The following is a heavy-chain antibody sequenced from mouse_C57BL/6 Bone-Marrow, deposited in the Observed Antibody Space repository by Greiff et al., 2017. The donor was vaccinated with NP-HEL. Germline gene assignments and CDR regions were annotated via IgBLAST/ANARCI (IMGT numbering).Heavy chain of an antibody. CDR2: IYPRDGST. CDR1: GYTFTDHT. J-gene: IGHJ4*01. Sequence: QVQLQQSDAELVKPGASVKISCKVSGYTFTDHTIHWMKQRPEQGLAWIGYIYPRDGSTKYNEKFKGKATLTADKSSSTAYMQLNSLTSEESAVDFCARGVGNYPMDDWGQGTSVTVSS. V-gene: IGHV1-78*01. D-gene: IGHD2-1*01. CDR3: ARGVGNYPMDD.